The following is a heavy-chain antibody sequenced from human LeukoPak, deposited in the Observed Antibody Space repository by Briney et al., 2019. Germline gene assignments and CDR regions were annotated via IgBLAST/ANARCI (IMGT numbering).Heavy chain of an antibody. V-gene: IGHV4-59*08. J-gene: IGHJ4*02. CDR1: GGSISSYY. CDR3: ARQRNYDILTGYPHSDFDY. Sequence: PSETLSLTCTVSGGSISSYYWSWIRQPPGKGLEWIGYIYYSGSTKYNPSLKSRVTISVDTSKNQFSLRLSSVTAADTAVYYCARQRNYDILTGYPHSDFDYWGQGTLVTVSS. CDR2: IYYSGST. D-gene: IGHD3-9*01.